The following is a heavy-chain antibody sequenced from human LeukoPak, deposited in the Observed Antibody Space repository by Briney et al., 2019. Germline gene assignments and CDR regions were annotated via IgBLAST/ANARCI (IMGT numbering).Heavy chain of an antibody. V-gene: IGHV1-46*01. J-gene: IGHJ4*02. CDR2: INPSGGST. Sequence: ASVKVSCKASGYTFTSYYMHWVRQAPGQGLEWMGIINPSGGSTSYAQKFQGRVTMTRDTSTSTVYMELSSLRSEDTAVYYCARISVDVWFGERGYYFDYWGQGTLVTVSS. CDR3: ARISVDVWFGERGYYFDY. CDR1: GYTFTSYY. D-gene: IGHD3-10*01.